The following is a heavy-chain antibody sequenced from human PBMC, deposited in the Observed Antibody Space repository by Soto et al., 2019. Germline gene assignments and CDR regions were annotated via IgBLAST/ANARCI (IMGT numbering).Heavy chain of an antibody. CDR2: ISPDGSDT. D-gene: IGHD2-8*01. Sequence: EVQLVESGGALVQPGGPLRLSCEASGFTFSASWMNWIRQVPGKGLVWVSRISPDGSDTSYADSLKGRFTVSRDNAKNMLYLQMSSLRAEDTAVSYCASLDSALPVVLDVVQDFWGRGTLVTVSS. CDR1: GFTFSASW. J-gene: IGHJ4*02. V-gene: IGHV3-74*01. CDR3: ASLDSALPVVLDVVQDF.